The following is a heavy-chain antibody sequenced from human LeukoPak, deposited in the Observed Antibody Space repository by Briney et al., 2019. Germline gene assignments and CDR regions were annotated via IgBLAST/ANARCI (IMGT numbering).Heavy chain of an antibody. CDR2: IYYSGST. V-gene: IGHV4-59*01. CDR3: ARGLLRYYGSGSYYTKNYFDY. D-gene: IGHD3-10*01. CDR1: GGSISSYY. Sequence: SETLSLTCTVSGGSISSYYWSWIRQPPGKGLEWIGYIYYSGSTNCNPSLKSRVTISVDTSKNQFSLKLSSVTAADTAVYYCARGLLRYYGSGSYYTKNYFDYWGQGTLVAVSS. J-gene: IGHJ4*02.